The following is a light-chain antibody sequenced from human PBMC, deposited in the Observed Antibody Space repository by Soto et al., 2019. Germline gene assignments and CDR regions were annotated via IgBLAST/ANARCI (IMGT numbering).Light chain of an antibody. V-gene: IGKV3-20*01. Sequence: ENVLTQSPGSLSLSAGERATLSCRARQTVNSRSLAWYQQKPGQAPRLLIYAASTRATGIPDRFSGSGSGTDFTLTISRLEPEDFAVYYCQQFGSSHGTFGQGTKVDI. CDR1: QTVNSRS. J-gene: IGKJ1*01. CDR2: AAS. CDR3: QQFGSSHGT.